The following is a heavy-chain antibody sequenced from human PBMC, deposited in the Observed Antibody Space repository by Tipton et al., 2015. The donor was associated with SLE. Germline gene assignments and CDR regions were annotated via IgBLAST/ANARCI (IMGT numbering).Heavy chain of an antibody. J-gene: IGHJ3*01. CDR2: TNSSGGNT. D-gene: IGHD2/OR15-2a*01. V-gene: IGHV3-23*01. CDR1: GFTFSNYA. Sequence: GSLRLSCVASGFTFSNYALAWVRQAPGKGLELVSVTNSSGGNTQYAGSVKGRFTISRDNSKNTLYLELNSLRAEDTAIYHCAKGSNSHIWVPLDVWGQGTVVTVSS. CDR3: AKGSNSHIWVPLDV.